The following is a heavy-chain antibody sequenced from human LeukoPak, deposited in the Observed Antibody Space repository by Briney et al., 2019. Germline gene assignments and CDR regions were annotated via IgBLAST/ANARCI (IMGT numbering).Heavy chain of an antibody. Sequence: GGSLRLSCAASGFTFSSYGMHWVRQAPGKGLEWVAVISYDGSNKYYADSVKGRFTISRDNSKNTLYLQMNSLRAEDTAVYYCARAHGDYPFDYWGQGTLVTVSS. D-gene: IGHD4-17*01. V-gene: IGHV3-30*03. CDR3: ARAHGDYPFDY. J-gene: IGHJ4*02. CDR1: GFTFSSYG. CDR2: ISYDGSNK.